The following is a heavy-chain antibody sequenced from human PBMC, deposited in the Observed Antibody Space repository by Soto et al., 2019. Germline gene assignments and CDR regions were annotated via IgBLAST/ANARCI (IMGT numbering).Heavy chain of an antibody. CDR3: ASPTKPLYYYYGMDV. D-gene: IGHD1-1*01. J-gene: IGHJ6*02. CDR1: EGTFSSYA. CDR2: IIPIFGTA. Sequence: QVQLVQSGAEVKKPGSSVKVSCKASEGTFSSYANSWVRQAPGQGLEWMGGIIPIFGTANYAQKFQGRVTITADESTSTAYMELSSLRSEDTAVYYCASPTKPLYYYYGMDVWGQGTTVTVSS. V-gene: IGHV1-69*12.